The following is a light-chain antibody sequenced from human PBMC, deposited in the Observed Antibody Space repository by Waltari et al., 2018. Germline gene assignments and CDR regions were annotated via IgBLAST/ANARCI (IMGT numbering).Light chain of an antibody. CDR3: QSYDSSNLNWV. CDR1: SGSIASHY. Sequence: NFMLTQPHSVSESPGKTVTIPCTGPSGSIASHYVPWYQHRPGSAPTTVIYEDNQRPSGVPDRFSGSIDSSSNSASLTISGLKTEDEADYYCQSYDSSNLNWVFGGGTKLTVL. V-gene: IGLV6-57*02. J-gene: IGLJ3*02. CDR2: EDN.